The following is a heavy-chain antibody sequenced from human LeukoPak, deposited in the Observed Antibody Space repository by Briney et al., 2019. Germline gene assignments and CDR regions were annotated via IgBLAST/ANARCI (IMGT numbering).Heavy chain of an antibody. CDR3: IAARHRTPFDY. D-gene: IGHD6-6*01. CDR1: GFTFSSYS. CDR2: ISSSSSYI. V-gene: IGHV3-21*01. J-gene: IGHJ4*02. Sequence: AGGPLRLSCAASGFTFSSYSMNWVRQAPGKGREWVSSISSSSSYIYYADSVKGRFTISRDNAKNSLYLQMNSLRAEDTAVYYCIAARHRTPFDYWGQGTLVTVSS.